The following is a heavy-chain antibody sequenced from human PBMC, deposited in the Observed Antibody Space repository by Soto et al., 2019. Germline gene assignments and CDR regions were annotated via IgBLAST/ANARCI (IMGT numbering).Heavy chain of an antibody. V-gene: IGHV3-23*01. Sequence: GGSLRLSCQASGFTFTKYAMTWVRQAPGKWLEWVLSFSACGYTTYYAASVKGRFTISRDISKSTLFLEMDTLRVEDTAIYYCVKDWSGDKCPCMDVWGLGTTVTVSS. CDR3: VKDWSGDKCPCMDV. CDR1: GFTFTKYA. CDR2: FSACGYTT. J-gene: IGHJ6*02. D-gene: IGHD3-3*01.